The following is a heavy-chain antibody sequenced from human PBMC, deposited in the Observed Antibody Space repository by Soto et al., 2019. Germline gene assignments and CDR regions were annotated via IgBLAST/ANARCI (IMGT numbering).Heavy chain of an antibody. CDR2: ISSSSSTI. V-gene: IGHV3-48*02. D-gene: IGHD3-22*01. J-gene: IGHJ6*02. CDR1: GFTFSSYS. CDR3: ASGSTYYYDSSGYSV. Sequence: GGSLRLSCAASGFTFSSYSMNWVRQAPGKGLEWVSYISSSSSTIYYADSVKGRFTISRDNAKNSLYLQMNSLRDEDTAVYYCASGSTYYYDSSGYSVWGQGTTVTVSS.